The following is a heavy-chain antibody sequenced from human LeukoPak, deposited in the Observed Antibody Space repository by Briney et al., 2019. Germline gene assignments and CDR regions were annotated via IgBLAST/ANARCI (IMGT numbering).Heavy chain of an antibody. J-gene: IGHJ4*02. Sequence: PSETLSLTCTVSGGSISPYYWSWIRQPPGKGLEWLGYIYYSGNTDYNPSLKSRGAISVDTSKNQFSLKLSSVTAADTAVYYCARSTGSTMFIDYWGQGTLVTVSS. CDR2: IYYSGNT. CDR3: ARSTGSTMFIDY. V-gene: IGHV4-59*01. D-gene: IGHD3-10*02. CDR1: GGSISPYY.